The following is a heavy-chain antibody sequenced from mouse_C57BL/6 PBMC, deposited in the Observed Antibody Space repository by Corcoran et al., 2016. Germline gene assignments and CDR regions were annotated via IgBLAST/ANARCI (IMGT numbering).Heavy chain of an antibody. CDR1: GYTFTTYG. V-gene: IGHV9-3*01. D-gene: IGHD1-1*01. J-gene: IGHJ2*01. Sequence: QIQLVQSGPELKKPGETVKISCKASGYTFTTYGMSWVKQAPGKGLKWMGWINTYSGVPTYADDFKGRFAFSLETSASTAYLQINNLKNEDTATYFCATITTVVATDFDYWGQGTTLTVSS. CDR2: INTYSGVP. CDR3: ATITTVVATDFDY.